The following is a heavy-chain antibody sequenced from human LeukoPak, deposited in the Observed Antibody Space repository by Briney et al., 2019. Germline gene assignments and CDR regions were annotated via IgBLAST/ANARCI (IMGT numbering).Heavy chain of an antibody. J-gene: IGHJ4*02. CDR1: GYTFTSYG. Sequence: GASVKVSCKASGYTFTSYGVSWVRQAPGQGLEWMGWISAYNGNTNYAQKVQARVTMTRDTSTSTAYMELRSLRSDDTAVYYCARDRVVVPAAFDYWGQGTLVTVSS. D-gene: IGHD2-2*01. CDR3: ARDRVVVPAAFDY. V-gene: IGHV1-18*01. CDR2: ISAYNGNT.